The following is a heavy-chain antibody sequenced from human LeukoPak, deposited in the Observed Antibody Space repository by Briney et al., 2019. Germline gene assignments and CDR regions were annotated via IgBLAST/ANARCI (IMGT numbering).Heavy chain of an antibody. CDR2: INHSGST. CDR1: GGSFSGYY. V-gene: IGHV4-34*01. CDR3: ARGSRTSSSWLDY. D-gene: IGHD6-13*01. J-gene: IGHJ4*02. Sequence: SETLSLTCAVYGGSFSGYYWSWIRQPPGKGLEWIGEINHSGSTNYNPSLKSRVTISVDTSKNQFSLKLSSVTAADTAVYYCARGSRTSSSWLDYWGQGTLVTVSS.